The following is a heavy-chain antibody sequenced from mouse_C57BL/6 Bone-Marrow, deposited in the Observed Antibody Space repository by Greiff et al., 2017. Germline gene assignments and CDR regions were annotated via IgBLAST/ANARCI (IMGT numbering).Heavy chain of an antibody. CDR1: GFSLTSYG. CDR2: IWRGGSI. CDR3: AKMSD. Sequence: QVQLQQSGPGLVQPSQSLSITCTVPGFSLTSYGVHWVRQSTGKGLEWLGVIWRGGSIDYNAAFMSRLSITKDNSKSQIFFTMNSLQADYTTIYYCAKMSDWGQGTLVTVSA. V-gene: IGHV2-5*01. J-gene: IGHJ3*01.